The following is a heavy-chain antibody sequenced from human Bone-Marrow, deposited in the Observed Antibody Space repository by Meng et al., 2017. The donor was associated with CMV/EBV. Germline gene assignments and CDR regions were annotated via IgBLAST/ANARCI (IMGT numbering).Heavy chain of an antibody. CDR3: AREYTVDGTGQNDY. CDR2: INPNNGET. D-gene: IGHD1-1*01. CDR1: GYTFNDYS. V-gene: IGHV1-2*02. Sequence: KASGYTFNDYSMHWVRQAPGQGLEWMAWINPNNGETNYAQKFQGRISVTRDTSINIVYMELRSLRSDDTAVYYCAREYTVDGTGQNDYWGRGTLVTVSS. J-gene: IGHJ4*02.